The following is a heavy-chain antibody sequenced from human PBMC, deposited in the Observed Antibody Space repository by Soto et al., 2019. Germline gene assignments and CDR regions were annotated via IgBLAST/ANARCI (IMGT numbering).Heavy chain of an antibody. CDR1: GYSFTSYW. CDR3: ARHRSTAVSGTIYYYGMDV. Sequence: GESLKISCKGSGYSFTSYWIGWVRQMPGKGLEWMGIIYPDDSDSRYSPSFQGQVTISVDKSISTAYLQWSSLKASDTAMYYCARHRSTAVSGTIYYYGMDVWGQGTTVTVSS. V-gene: IGHV5-51*01. D-gene: IGHD6-19*01. J-gene: IGHJ6*02. CDR2: IYPDDSDS.